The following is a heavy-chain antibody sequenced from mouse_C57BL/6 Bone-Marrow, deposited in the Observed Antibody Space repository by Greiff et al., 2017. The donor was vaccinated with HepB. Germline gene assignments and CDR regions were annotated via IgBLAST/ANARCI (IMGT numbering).Heavy chain of an antibody. CDR1: GFTFSDAW. CDR2: IRNKANNHAT. D-gene: IGHD1-1*01. CDR3: TREPITTVVATDWYFDV. V-gene: IGHV6-6*01. J-gene: IGHJ1*03. Sequence: EVHLVESGGGLVQPGGSMKLSCAASGFTFSDAWMDWVRQSPEKGLEWVAEIRNKANNHATYYAESVKGRFTISRDDSKSSVYLQMNSLRAEDTGMDYCTREPITTVVATDWYFDVWGTGTTVTVSS.